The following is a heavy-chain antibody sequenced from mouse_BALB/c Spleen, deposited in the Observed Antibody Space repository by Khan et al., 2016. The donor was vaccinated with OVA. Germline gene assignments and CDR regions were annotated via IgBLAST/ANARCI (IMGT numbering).Heavy chain of an antibody. D-gene: IGHD2-2*01. V-gene: IGHV1-31*01. J-gene: IGHJ3*01. CDR3: TRHGYVAWFTY. Sequence: EVQLKQSGPELMKPGASVKISCKASGYSFTSYYIHWVMQRPGESLEWIGYIDPFSGGSTYNQKFKGKATLTVDKSSSTAYIHLSNLTSEDSAVYYCTRHGYVAWFTYWGQGTLVTVSA. CDR2: IDPFSGGS. CDR1: GYSFTSYY.